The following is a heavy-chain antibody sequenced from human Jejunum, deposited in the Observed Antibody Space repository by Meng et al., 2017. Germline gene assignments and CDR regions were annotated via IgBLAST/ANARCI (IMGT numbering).Heavy chain of an antibody. CDR3: ARMDSAFHYFDY. CDR2: IYHTGST. J-gene: IGHJ4*02. V-gene: IGHV4-30-2*01. Sequence: QVQLLESGSGLVKPSQTPSPTCAVSGGSISSDGYTWSWIRQPPGKGLEWIGYIYHTGSTYYNPSLKSRVTISVDRSKNQFSLNLSSVTAADTAVYYCARMDSAFHYFDYWGQGTLVTVSS. D-gene: IGHD1-26*01. CDR1: GGSISSDGYT.